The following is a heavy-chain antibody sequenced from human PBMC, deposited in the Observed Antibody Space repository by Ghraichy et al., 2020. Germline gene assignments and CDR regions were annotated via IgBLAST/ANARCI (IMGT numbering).Heavy chain of an antibody. V-gene: IGHV3-23*01. J-gene: IGHJ4*02. Sequence: LSLTCAASGFTFRNYAMSWVRQAPGKGLVWVSSINNGAGSTSYADSVKGRFTISRDNSKNALYLQMNSLTADDTALYYCAKDREHGAVVTAIGVCDSWGQGTLVTVSS. D-gene: IGHD2-21*02. CDR3: AKDREHGAVVTAIGVCDS. CDR2: INNGAGST. CDR1: GFTFRNYA.